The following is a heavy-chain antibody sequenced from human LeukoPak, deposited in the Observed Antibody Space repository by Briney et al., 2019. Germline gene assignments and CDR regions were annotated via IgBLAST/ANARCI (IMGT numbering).Heavy chain of an antibody. D-gene: IGHD3-10*01. CDR2: SGSN. CDR3: ARTRRHYYGSGRNLTPWPVGLDV. J-gene: IGHJ6*02. CDR1: GDSFSDYY. Sequence: PSETLSLTCTVSGDSFSDYYWTWIRQPPGKGLEWIGYSGSNKYNPSLSSRVTISTDTSKRHFSLTLSSVTAADTAVYYCARTRRHYYGSGRNLTPWPVGLDVWGQGITVTVS. V-gene: IGHV4-59*01.